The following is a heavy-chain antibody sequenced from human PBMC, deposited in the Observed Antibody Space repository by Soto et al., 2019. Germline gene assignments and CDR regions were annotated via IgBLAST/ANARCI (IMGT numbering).Heavy chain of an antibody. J-gene: IGHJ6*02. V-gene: IGHV3-23*01. Sequence: GGSLRLSCAASGFTFSSYAMSWVRQAPGKGLEWVSAISGSGGSTYYADSVKGRFTISRDNSKNTLYLQMNSLRAEDTAVYYWAKDRVGGSGSYYYYYGMDVWGQGTTVTVSS. D-gene: IGHD3-10*01. CDR3: AKDRVGGSGSYYYYYGMDV. CDR1: GFTFSSYA. CDR2: ISGSGGST.